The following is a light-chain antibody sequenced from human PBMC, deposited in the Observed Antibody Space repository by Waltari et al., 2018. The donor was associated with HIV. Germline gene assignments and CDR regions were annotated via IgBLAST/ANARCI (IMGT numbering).Light chain of an antibody. CDR1: SSDVGAYNY. J-gene: IGLJ2*01. CDR2: DVT. V-gene: IGLV2-8*01. CDR3: ASHAGSKDV. Sequence: QSALPQPPSASGSPGQSVTISCTGTSSDVGAYNYVSWFQQHPGKAPILMIYDVTKRPSGVPDRCSGSKSGNTASLTGSGLQAEDEADYYCASHAGSKDVFGGGTRLTVL.